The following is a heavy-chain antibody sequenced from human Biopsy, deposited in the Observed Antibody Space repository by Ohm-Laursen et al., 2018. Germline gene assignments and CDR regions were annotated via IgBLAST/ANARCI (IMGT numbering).Heavy chain of an antibody. V-gene: IGHV3-33*01. CDR2: IWYDGTNE. Sequence: SLRLSCTASGFTFGHYAMHWVRQAPGKGLEWISLIWYDGTNEDYADSVKGRFTISRDNSKNTLYLQINTLTLEDTAFHYCARGLSSGWYGYFDVWGRGTLVTVSS. D-gene: IGHD6-19*01. J-gene: IGHJ2*01. CDR1: GFTFGHYA. CDR3: ARGLSSGWYGYFDV.